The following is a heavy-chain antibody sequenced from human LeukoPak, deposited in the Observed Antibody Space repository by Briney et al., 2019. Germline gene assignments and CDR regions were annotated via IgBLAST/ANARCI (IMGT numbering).Heavy chain of an antibody. J-gene: IGHJ6*03. CDR3: ASSLVSNPYYYYYYMDV. Sequence: SETLSLTCTVSGGSISSYYWSWTRQPAGKGLEWIGRIYTSGSTNYNPSLKSRVTISVDKSKNQFSLKLSSVTAADTAVYYCASSLVSNPYYYYYYMDVWGKGTTVTASS. V-gene: IGHV4-4*07. CDR1: GGSISSYY. CDR2: IYTSGST.